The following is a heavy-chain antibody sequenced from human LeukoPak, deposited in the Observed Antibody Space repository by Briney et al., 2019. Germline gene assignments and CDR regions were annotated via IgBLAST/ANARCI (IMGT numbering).Heavy chain of an antibody. CDR2: IYSGGST. Sequence: AGGSLRLSCAASGFTVSSNYMSWVRQAPGKGLEWVSVIYSGGSTYYADSVKGRFTISRDNSKNTLYLQVNSLRAEDTAVYYCARDCSGSSGWYDAFDIWGQGTMVTVSS. CDR1: GFTVSSNY. J-gene: IGHJ3*02. V-gene: IGHV3-53*01. CDR3: ARDCSGSSGWYDAFDI. D-gene: IGHD6-19*01.